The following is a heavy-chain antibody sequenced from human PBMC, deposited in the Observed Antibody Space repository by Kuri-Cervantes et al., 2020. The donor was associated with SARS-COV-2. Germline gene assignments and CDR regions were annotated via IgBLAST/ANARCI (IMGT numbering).Heavy chain of an antibody. V-gene: IGHV1-8*01. D-gene: IGHD2-8*02. CDR1: VYTFTGYD. J-gene: IGHJ4*02. Sequence: GSVTVSCKASVYTFTGYDLNWVRQAPGQGLEWVGWMNPKIDISGSVKKFQGRVTMTRDTSTNTAYMELTSLGSQDPAVYYCARKTRGTFHLDYWGPGTPVTVSS. CDR3: ARKTRGTFHLDY. CDR2: MNPKIDIS.